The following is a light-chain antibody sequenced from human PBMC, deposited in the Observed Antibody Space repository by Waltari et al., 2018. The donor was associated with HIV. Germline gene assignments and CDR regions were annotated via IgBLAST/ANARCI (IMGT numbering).Light chain of an antibody. CDR3: AAWDNYLNAWV. V-gene: IGLV1-47*01. CDR1: SSTIGSHF. J-gene: IGLJ3*02. Sequence: QSVLPQPPSTSATPGQRVPILCSGASSTIGSHFVSWYQPLPGLPPKLLIYESDRRPSGVPDRFSGSESGTSASLAISGLRSEDEADYYCAAWDNYLNAWVFGGGTRVTVL. CDR2: ESD.